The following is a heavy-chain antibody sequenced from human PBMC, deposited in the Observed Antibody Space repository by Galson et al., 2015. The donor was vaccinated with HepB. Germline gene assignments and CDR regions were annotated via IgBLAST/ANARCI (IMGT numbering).Heavy chain of an antibody. D-gene: IGHD4-23*01. CDR1: GFTFSSYG. Sequence: SLRLSCAAPGFTFSSYGMSWVRQAPGQGLEWVSSSSGNGATTYYADSVKGRFTISRDSSKNTLFLQMNSLRAEDTAVYFCAKRRDFGVKPRHFDYWGQGTLVTVSS. J-gene: IGHJ4*02. V-gene: IGHV3-23*01. CDR3: AKRRDFGVKPRHFDY. CDR2: SSGNGATT.